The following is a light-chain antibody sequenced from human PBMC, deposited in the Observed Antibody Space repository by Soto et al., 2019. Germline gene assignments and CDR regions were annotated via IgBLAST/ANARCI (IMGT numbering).Light chain of an antibody. CDR2: DAS. CDR1: QTFHQW. V-gene: IGKV1-5*01. CDR3: QQYNSYPYT. Sequence: DIQMTQSPSTLSAYGGDRVTITCRASQTFHQWLAWYQQKPGKAPKPLIFDASSLHSGVPSRFSGSGSGTEFTLTISSLQPDDFATYYCQQYNSYPYTFGQGTKLEIK. J-gene: IGKJ2*01.